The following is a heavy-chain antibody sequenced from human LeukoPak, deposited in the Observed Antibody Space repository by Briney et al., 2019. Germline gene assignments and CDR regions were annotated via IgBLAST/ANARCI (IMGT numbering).Heavy chain of an antibody. CDR2: MSTYSGST. CDR3: ARDVDWNLDY. V-gene: IGHV1-18*01. D-gene: IGHD1-1*01. CDR1: AYAFTSYG. Sequence: GASVKVSCTPSAYAFTSYGISWVGRAPGPGLEWLGWMSTYSGSTNYAQKFRGRVTMTTDTSTSTAYMELRSLRSDDTGVYYCARDVDWNLDYWGQGTLVTVSS. J-gene: IGHJ4*02.